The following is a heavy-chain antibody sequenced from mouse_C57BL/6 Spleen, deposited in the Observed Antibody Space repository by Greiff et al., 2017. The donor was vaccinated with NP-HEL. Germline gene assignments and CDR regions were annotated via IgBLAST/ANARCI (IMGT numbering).Heavy chain of an antibody. CDR1: GFTFSDYY. CDR3: ARAYGGYAMDY. J-gene: IGHJ4*01. CDR2: INYDGSST. D-gene: IGHD1-1*02. Sequence: EVMLVESEGGLVQPGSSMKLSCTASGFTFSDYYMAWVRQVPEKGLEWVANINYDGSSTYYLDSLKSRFIISRDNAKNILYLQMSSLKSEDTATYYCARAYGGYAMDYWGQGTSVTVSS. V-gene: IGHV5-16*01.